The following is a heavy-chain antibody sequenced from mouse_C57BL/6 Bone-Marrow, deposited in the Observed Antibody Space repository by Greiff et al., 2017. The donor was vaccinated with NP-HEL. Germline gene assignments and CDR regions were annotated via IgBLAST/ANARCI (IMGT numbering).Heavy chain of an antibody. J-gene: IGHJ4*01. CDR1: GFTFSDYG. CDR3: ARHGGGAMDY. Sequence: EVKVVESGGGLVQPGGSLKLSCAASGFTFSDYGMAWVRQAPRQGPEWVAFISNLAYSIYYADTVTGRFTISRENAKNTLYLEMSSLRSEDTAMYYCARHGGGAMDYWGQGTSVTVSS. V-gene: IGHV5-15*01. CDR2: ISNLAYSI.